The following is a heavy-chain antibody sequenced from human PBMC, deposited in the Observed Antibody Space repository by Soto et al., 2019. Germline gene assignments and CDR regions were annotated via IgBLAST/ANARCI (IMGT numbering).Heavy chain of an antibody. J-gene: IGHJ6*03. CDR3: ARDQEPSTLYYDYYYMDV. Sequence: QVQLVQSGAEVKKPGASVTVSCKASGYTFTSYYIHWVRQAPGQGLEWMGIINPSGGSTSYAQKFQGRVTMTRDTFTSTVYMEVSGLRSEDAAVYYCARDQEPSTLYYDYYYMDVWGKGTTVTVSS. CDR2: INPSGGST. V-gene: IGHV1-46*03. CDR1: GYTFTSYY.